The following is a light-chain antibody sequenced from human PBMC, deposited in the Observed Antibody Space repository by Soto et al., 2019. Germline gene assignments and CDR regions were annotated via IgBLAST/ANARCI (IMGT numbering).Light chain of an antibody. CDR2: GAS. CDR1: QSVSSN. J-gene: IGKJ2*01. V-gene: IGKV3-15*01. Sequence: EIMMTQSPATLSVSPGERATLSCRASQSVSSNLAWYQQKPGQAPRLLIYGASTMATGIPAMFSGSGSGTEFTLTISSLQSEDFAVYYCQQYNNWPPGKYTFGQGTKLEIK. CDR3: QQYNNWPPGKYT.